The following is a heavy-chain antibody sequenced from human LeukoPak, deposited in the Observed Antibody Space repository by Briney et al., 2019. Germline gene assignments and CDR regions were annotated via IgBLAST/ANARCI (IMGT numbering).Heavy chain of an antibody. V-gene: IGHV3-11*05. CDR2: ISSSSSYT. Sequence: PGGSLRLSCAASGFSFSAYYMSWIRQAPGKGLEWVAYISSSSSYTDYADSVKGRFTISRDNAKNSLYLQMNSLRAEDTAVYYCATEDWGDFDVWGQGTMVTVSS. D-gene: IGHD3/OR15-3a*01. CDR1: GFSFSAYY. J-gene: IGHJ3*01. CDR3: ATEDWGDFDV.